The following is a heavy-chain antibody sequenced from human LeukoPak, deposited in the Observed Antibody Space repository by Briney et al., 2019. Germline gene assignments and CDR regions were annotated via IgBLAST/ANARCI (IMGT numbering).Heavy chain of an antibody. CDR1: GFTFSSYS. CDR3: ARVGGYCSGGSCYPMTLFDY. CDR2: ISSSSSTI. Sequence: PGGSLRLSCAASGFTFSSYSMNWVRQAPGKGLEWVSYISSSSSTIYYADSVKGRFTISRDNAKNSLYLQMNSLTVEDTAVYYCARVGGYCSGGSCYPMTLFDYWGQGTLVTVSS. D-gene: IGHD2-15*01. V-gene: IGHV3-48*01. J-gene: IGHJ4*02.